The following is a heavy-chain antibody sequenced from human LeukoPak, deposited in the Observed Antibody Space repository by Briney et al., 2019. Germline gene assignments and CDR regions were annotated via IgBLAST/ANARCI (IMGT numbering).Heavy chain of an antibody. J-gene: IGHJ3*02. V-gene: IGHV4-34*01. CDR2: INHSGST. D-gene: IGHD3-10*01. CDR3: ARGYYGSGSYPWAFDI. CDR1: GGSFSGYY. Sequence: PSETLSLTCAVYGGSFSGYYWSWIRQPPGKGLEWIGEINHSGSTNYNPSLKSRVTISVDTSKSQFSLKLSSVTAADTAVYYCARGYYGSGSYPWAFDIWGQGTMVTVSS.